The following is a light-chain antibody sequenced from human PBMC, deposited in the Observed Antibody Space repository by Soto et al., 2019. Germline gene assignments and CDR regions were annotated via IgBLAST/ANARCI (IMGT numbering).Light chain of an antibody. CDR3: SSYTSSTTPYV. V-gene: IGLV2-14*03. CDR1: SSDVGGYNY. J-gene: IGLJ1*01. CDR2: DVS. Sequence: QSALTQPASVSGSPGQSITISCTGTSSDVGGYNYVSWYQRHPVKAPTLMIFDVSNRPSGVSNRFSGSKSANTASLTISGLQAEDEADYFCSSYTSSTTPYVFGTGTKVTVL.